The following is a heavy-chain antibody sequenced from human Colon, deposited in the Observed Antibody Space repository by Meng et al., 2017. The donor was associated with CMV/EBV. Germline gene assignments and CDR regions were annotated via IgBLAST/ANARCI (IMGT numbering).Heavy chain of an antibody. CDR2: IFYSGST. CDR1: VASLSIGGYS. V-gene: IGHV4-30-2*01. Sequence: PCPLPVASLSIGGYSLSWLRPPPGEGLDWIGYIFYSGSTYYNPSLQSRVTISLDKSQNQFSLKLKSVTAADTAVYYCAREKGYFFDFWGQGTLVTVS. J-gene: IGHJ4*02. CDR3: AREKGYFFDF.